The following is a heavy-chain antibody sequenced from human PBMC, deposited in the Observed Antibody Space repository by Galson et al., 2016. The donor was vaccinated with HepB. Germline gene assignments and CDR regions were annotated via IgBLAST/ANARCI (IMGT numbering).Heavy chain of an antibody. J-gene: IGHJ4*02. D-gene: IGHD5-12*01. CDR1: GISFRNVW. V-gene: IGHV3-15*01. CDR3: TTWVPIVATIQDY. CDR2: IKSTTHGGTT. Sequence: SQRLSCAASGISFRNVWMSWVRQAPGRGLEWVGRIKSTTHGGTTDYAAPVKGRFTISRDGSKNTVYLQMNSLETEDTAVYYCTTWVPIVATIQDYWGQGTLVTVSS.